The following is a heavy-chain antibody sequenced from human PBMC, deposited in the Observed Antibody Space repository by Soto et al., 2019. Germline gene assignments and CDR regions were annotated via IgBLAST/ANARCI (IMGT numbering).Heavy chain of an antibody. CDR3: ASHVPGARFDP. CDR1: RYIFTAYF. V-gene: IGHV1-2*02. CDR2: INPNNGAT. J-gene: IGHJ5*02. Sequence: QVQLVQSGAEGKKPGASGKVSCKAPRYIFTAYFMHWVRQAPGQGLEWMGWINPNNGATHYGLSFQGRVTMTRDTSISTAYMELSSLRSDDTAVYYCASHVPGARFDPWGQGPLVIVSS. D-gene: IGHD6-6*01.